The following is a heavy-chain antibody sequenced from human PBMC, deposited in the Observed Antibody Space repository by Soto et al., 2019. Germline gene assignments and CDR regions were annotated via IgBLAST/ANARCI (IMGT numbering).Heavy chain of an antibody. CDR1: GFAISRGYY. CDR2: IYPSVSS. D-gene: IGHD1-1*01. CDR3: AREKVGTTFFDN. J-gene: IGHJ4*02. V-gene: IGHV4-38-2*02. Sequence: TSETLSLTCSVSGFAISRGYYWSWVRQPPGKGLEWIGSIYPSVSSYHNPSLATRLRLSIDTSKKQFTLNLTSVTAADTALYFCAREKVGTTFFDNWGQGIQVTVSS.